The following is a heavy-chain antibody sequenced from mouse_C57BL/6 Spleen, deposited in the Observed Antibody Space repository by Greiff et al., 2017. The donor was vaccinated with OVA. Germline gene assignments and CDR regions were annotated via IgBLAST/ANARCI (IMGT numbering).Heavy chain of an antibody. V-gene: IGHV5-4*01. CDR3: ARDYSNAYYAMDY. D-gene: IGHD2-5*01. CDR1: GFTFSSYA. CDR2: ISDGGSYT. J-gene: IGHJ4*01. Sequence: EVHLVESGGGLVKPGGSLKLSCAASGFTFSSYAMSWVRQTPEKRLEWVATISDGGSYTYYPDNVKGRFTISRDNAKNNLYLQMSHLKSEDTAMYYCARDYSNAYYAMDYWGQGTSVTVSS.